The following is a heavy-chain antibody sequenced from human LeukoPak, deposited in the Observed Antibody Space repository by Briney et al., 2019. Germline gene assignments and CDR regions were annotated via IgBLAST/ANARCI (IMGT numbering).Heavy chain of an antibody. J-gene: IGHJ4*02. V-gene: IGHV3-43D*03. CDR3: APGDPPPLFGY. CDR2: ISWDGGST. CDR1: GFTFDDYA. Sequence: GGSLRLSCAASGFTFDDYAMHWVRQAPGKGLEWVSLISWDGGSTYYADSVKGRFTISRDNSKNSLYLQMNSLRAEDTALYYCAPGDPPPLFGYWGQGTLVTVSS. D-gene: IGHD3-10*01.